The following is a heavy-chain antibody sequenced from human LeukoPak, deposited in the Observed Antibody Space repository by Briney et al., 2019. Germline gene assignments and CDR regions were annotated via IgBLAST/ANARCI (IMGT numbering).Heavy chain of an antibody. CDR2: ISSSSSYT. CDR1: GFTFSDYY. J-gene: IGHJ4*02. CDR3: ARVGPRGSTSWYEVYFDY. V-gene: IGHV3-11*06. Sequence: GGSLRLSCAASGFTFSDYYMSWIRQAPGKGLEWVSYISSSSSYTNYADSVKGRFTISRDNAKNSLYLQMNSLRAEDTAVYYRARVGPRGSTSWYEVYFDYWGQGTLVTVSS. D-gene: IGHD2-2*01.